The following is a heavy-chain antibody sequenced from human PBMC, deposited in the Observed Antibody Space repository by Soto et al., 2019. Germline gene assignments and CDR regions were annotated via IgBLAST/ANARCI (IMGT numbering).Heavy chain of an antibody. J-gene: IGHJ5*02. D-gene: IGHD3-3*01. V-gene: IGHV4-34*01. Sequence: SETMSLTCAVYGGSFSGYYWSWIRQPPGKGLEWIGEINHSGSTNYNPSLKSRVTISVDTSKNQFSLKLSSVTAADTAAYYCARGRSYDFWSGYYTTTWFDPWGQGTLVTVSS. CDR2: INHSGST. CDR3: ARGRSYDFWSGYYTTTWFDP. CDR1: GGSFSGYY.